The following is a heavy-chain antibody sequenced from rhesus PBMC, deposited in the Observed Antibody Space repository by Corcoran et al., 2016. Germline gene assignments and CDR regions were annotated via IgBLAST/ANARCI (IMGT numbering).Heavy chain of an antibody. CDR1: GGSVSSSNG. Sequence: QLQLQESGPGLVNPSETLSLTCAGSGGSVSSSNGSSWIRHPPGRGLEWIGRISGSGGSTSYNPSLTSRVTISTDTYKNQFSLKVSSVTAADTAVYYCAKGYWYFDLWGPGTPITISS. CDR3: AKGYWYFDL. J-gene: IGHJ2*01. CDR2: ISGSGGST. V-gene: IGHV4-57*01.